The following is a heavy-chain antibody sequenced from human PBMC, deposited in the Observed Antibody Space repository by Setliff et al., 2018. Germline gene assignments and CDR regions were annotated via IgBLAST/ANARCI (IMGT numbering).Heavy chain of an antibody. V-gene: IGHV4-38-2*01. CDR3: ASPRRDDLDSPFDAFDL. CDR1: GISITSGHY. Sequence: PSETLSLTCDVSGISITSGHYWGWIRQSPGEGLEWIATIYHRGRRYYNSSLDSRVTISLDASKNQYSLRLSSVTAADTAVYYCASPRRDDLDSPFDAFDLWGQGTKVTVSS. CDR2: IYHRGRR. J-gene: IGHJ3*01. D-gene: IGHD3-3*01.